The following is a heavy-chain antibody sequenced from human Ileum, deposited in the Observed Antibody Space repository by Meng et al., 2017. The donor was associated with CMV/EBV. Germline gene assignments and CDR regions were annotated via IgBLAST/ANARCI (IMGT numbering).Heavy chain of an antibody. CDR3: AREIIMAARAFGY. Sequence: QVRLAQSGTGGKKPGASVKFSCKASGYTFTDYYRHGVRQAPGQGFEWMGWIKPHSGDTKYEKKFQGRVTMTSDTSISTVYMELTRLTPDDTAIYYCAREIIMAARAFGYWGQGTLVTVSS. J-gene: IGHJ4*02. V-gene: IGHV1-2*02. CDR1: GYTFTDYY. CDR2: IKPHSGDT. D-gene: IGHD5-12*01.